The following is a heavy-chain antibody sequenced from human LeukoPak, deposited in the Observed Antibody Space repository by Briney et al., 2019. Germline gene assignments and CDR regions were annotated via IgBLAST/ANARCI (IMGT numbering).Heavy chain of an antibody. CDR1: GLKFDDYA. V-gene: IGHV3-43D*03. D-gene: IGHD6-19*01. Sequence: GGSLRLSCAASGLKFDDYAMHWVRHRPGKGLEWVSLISWDGLTSYYTDSVKGRFVISRDNTNNSLYLQMDGLTADDTAVYYCARALGIAVAPDYWGQGTLVTVSS. CDR3: ARALGIAVAPDY. J-gene: IGHJ4*02. CDR2: ISWDGLTS.